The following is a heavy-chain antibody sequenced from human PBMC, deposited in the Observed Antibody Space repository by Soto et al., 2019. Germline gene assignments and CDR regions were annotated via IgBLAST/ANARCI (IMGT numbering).Heavy chain of an antibody. D-gene: IGHD6-13*01. CDR3: ARDHSDSSSWNYNWFDP. J-gene: IGHJ5*02. CDR1: GGSISSYY. CDR2: IYYSGST. Sequence: QVQLQESGPGLVKPSETLSLTCTVSGGSISSYYWSWIRQPPGKGLEWIGYIYYSGSTNYNPSLKSRVTISVDTSKNQFSLKLSSVTAADTAVYYCARDHSDSSSWNYNWFDPWGQGTLVTVSS. V-gene: IGHV4-59*01.